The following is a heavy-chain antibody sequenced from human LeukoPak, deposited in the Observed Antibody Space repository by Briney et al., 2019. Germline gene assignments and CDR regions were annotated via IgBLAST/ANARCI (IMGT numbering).Heavy chain of an antibody. CDR1: GFTFSSYA. Sequence: GVSLRLSCAASGFTFSSYAMSWVRQAPGKGLEWVSAISGSGGSTYYADSVKGRFTISRDNSKNTLYLRMNSLRAEDTAVYYCAKSSGTMVQGANWFDPWGQGTLVTVSS. CDR3: AKSSGTMVQGANWFDP. D-gene: IGHD3-10*01. J-gene: IGHJ5*02. V-gene: IGHV3-23*01. CDR2: ISGSGGST.